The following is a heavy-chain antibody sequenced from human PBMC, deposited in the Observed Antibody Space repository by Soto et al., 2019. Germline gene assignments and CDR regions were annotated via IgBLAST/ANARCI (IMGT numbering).Heavy chain of an antibody. J-gene: IGHJ4*02. Sequence: EVPLLESGGGLVQPGGSLRLSCAASGFTFSSYAMSWVRQAPGKGLEWVSAISGSGGSTYYADSVKGRFTISRDNSKNTLYLQMNSLRAEDTAVYYCAKDGVDYDILTGYYKGAYYFDYWGQGTLVTFSS. V-gene: IGHV3-23*01. CDR1: GFTFSSYA. D-gene: IGHD3-9*01. CDR2: ISGSGGST. CDR3: AKDGVDYDILTGYYKGAYYFDY.